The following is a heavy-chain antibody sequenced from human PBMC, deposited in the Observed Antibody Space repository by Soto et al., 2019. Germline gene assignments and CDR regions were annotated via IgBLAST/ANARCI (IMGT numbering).Heavy chain of an antibody. CDR1: GGSISSYY. CDR3: ARQVRQWLPPAVAFDI. J-gene: IGHJ3*02. CDR2: IYYSGST. Sequence: QVQLQESGPGLVKPSETLSLTCTVSGGSISSYYWSWIRQPPGKGLEWIGYIYYSGSTNYNPSLKSRVPISVDTSKNQFSLKLSSVTAADTAVYYCARQVRQWLPPAVAFDIWGQGTMVTVSS. D-gene: IGHD6-19*01. V-gene: IGHV4-59*08.